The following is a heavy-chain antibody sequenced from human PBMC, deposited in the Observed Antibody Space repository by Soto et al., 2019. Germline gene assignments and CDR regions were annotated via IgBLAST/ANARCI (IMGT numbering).Heavy chain of an antibody. CDR3: ARDEARKYYDSSGYYGWWYFDL. J-gene: IGHJ2*01. D-gene: IGHD3-22*01. V-gene: IGHV4-59*01. CDR2: IYYSGST. CDR1: GGSISSYY. Sequence: SETLSLTCTVSGGSISSYYWSWIRQPPGKGLEWIGYIYYSGSTNYNPSRKSRVTISVDTSKNQFSLKLSSVTAAETAVYYCARDEARKYYDSSGYYGWWYFDLWGRGTLVTVSS.